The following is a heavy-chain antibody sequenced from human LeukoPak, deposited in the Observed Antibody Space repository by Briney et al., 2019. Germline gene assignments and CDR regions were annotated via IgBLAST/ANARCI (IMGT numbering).Heavy chain of an antibody. J-gene: IGHJ4*02. CDR3: ARGTMVRGELVY. Sequence: ETLSLXCTVSGGSVSSGSYYWSWIRQPPGKGLEWIGYIYYSGSTNYNPSLKSRVTISVDTSKNQFSLKLSSVTAADTAVYYCARGTMVRGELVYWGQGTLVTVSS. V-gene: IGHV4-61*01. CDR1: GGSVSSGSYY. D-gene: IGHD3-10*01. CDR2: IYYSGST.